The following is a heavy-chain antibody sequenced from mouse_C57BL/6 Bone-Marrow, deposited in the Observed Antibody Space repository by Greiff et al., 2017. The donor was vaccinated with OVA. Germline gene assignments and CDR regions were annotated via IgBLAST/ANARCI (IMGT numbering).Heavy chain of an antibody. V-gene: IGHV2-2*01. CDR3: ARTLGAYYSKKAY. D-gene: IGHD2-5*01. CDR1: GFSLTSYG. CDR2: IWSGGST. Sequence: VQLVESGPGLVQPSQSLSITCTVSGFSLTSYGVHWVRQSPGKGLEWLGVIWSGGSTDYNAAFISRLSISKDNSKSQVFFKMNSLQADDTAIYYCARTLGAYYSKKAYWGQGTLVTVSA. J-gene: IGHJ3*01.